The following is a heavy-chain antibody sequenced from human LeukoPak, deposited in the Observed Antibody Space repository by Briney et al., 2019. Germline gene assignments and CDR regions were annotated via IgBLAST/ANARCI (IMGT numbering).Heavy chain of an antibody. V-gene: IGHV3-23*01. Sequence: GGSLRLSCAASGFTFSTFAMIWVRQPPGKGLGWVSSIFQGGGEIHYADSVRGRFTISRDNSKSTLFLQMNSLRAEDTAIYYCATYRQVLLPFEAWGQGTLVTVSS. CDR1: GFTFSTFA. J-gene: IGHJ5*02. CDR2: IFQGGGEI. CDR3: ATYRQVLLPFEA. D-gene: IGHD5-18*01.